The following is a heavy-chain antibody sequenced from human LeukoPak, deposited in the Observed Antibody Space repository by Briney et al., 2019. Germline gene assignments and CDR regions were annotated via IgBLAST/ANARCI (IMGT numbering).Heavy chain of an antibody. D-gene: IGHD3-10*01. CDR3: ARVSLGITMVRGVIIPDY. CDR1: GYTSTSYG. V-gene: IGHV1-18*01. Sequence: GASVKVSCKASGYTSTSYGISWVRQAPGQGLEWMGWISAYNGNTNYAQKLQGRVTMTTDTSTSTAYMELRSLRSDDTAVYYCARVSLGITMVRGVIIPDYWGQGTLVTVSS. J-gene: IGHJ4*02. CDR2: ISAYNGNT.